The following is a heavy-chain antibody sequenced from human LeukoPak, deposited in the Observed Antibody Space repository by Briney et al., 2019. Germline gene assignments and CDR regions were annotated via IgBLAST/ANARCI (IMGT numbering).Heavy chain of an antibody. CDR3: ARDLYGDYVDY. CDR1: GGSISSSSYY. J-gene: IGHJ4*02. D-gene: IGHD4-17*01. CDR2: IYYSGST. Sequence: SETLSLTCTVSGGSISSSSYYWGWIRQPPGKGLEWIGSIYYSGSTYYSPSLKSRVTISVDTSKNQFSLKLSSVTAADTAVYYCARDLYGDYVDYWGQGTLVTVSS. V-gene: IGHV4-39*07.